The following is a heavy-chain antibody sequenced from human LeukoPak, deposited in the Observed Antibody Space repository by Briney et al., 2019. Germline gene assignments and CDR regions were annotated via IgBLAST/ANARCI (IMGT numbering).Heavy chain of an antibody. J-gene: IGHJ5*02. V-gene: IGHV1-18*01. D-gene: IGHD3-22*01. Sequence: GESLKISCKASGYTFTSYGISWVRQAPGQGLEWMGWISAYNGNTNYAQKLQGRVTMTTDTSTSTAYMELRSLRSDDTAVYYCASPYDSNAAPWGQGTLSPSPQ. CDR3: ASPYDSNAAP. CDR1: GYTFTSYG. CDR2: ISAYNGNT.